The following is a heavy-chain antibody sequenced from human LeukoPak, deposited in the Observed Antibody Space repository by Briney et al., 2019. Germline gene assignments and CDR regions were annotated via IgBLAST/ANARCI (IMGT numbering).Heavy chain of an antibody. J-gene: IGHJ4*02. V-gene: IGHV3-7*01. CDR1: GFTFSSYW. CDR2: IKQDGGEK. CDR3: ARPFPYCSSTSCSLFDY. Sequence: GGSLRLSCAASGFTFSSYWMSWVRQAPGKGLEWVANIKQDGGEKYYVDSVKGRFTISRDNAKNSLYLQMNSLRAEDTAVYYCARPFPYCSSTSCSLFDYWGQGTLVTVSS. D-gene: IGHD2-2*01.